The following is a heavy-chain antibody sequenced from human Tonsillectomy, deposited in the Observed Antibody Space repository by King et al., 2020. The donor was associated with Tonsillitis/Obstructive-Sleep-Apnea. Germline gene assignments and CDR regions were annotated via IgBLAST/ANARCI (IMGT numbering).Heavy chain of an antibody. CDR2: IYTGDWT. CDR1: GFSVSYYY. CDR3: AGDPTSITAWGC. V-gene: IGHV3-53*01. D-gene: IGHD1-20*01. Sequence: VQLVESGGGLIQPGGSLRLSCAASGFSVSYYYMSWVRQAPGKGLEWVSTIYTGDWTEYADSVKGRFNISRDDSKNTLFLQMNSLRVEDTAMYYCAGDPTSITAWGCWGQGTLVTVSS. J-gene: IGHJ4*02.